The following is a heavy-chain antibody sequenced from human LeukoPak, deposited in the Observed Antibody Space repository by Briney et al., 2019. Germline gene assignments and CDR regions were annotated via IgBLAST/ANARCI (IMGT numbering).Heavy chain of an antibody. Sequence: GGSLRLSCAASGFTFSTYWMAWVRQAPGKGLEWVASIKEGGSATFYVDSVKGRFSISRDNAKYSLYLQMNSLRAEDTAVYYCTKDSHRRSDYWGQGTLLTVSS. CDR2: IKEGGSAT. J-gene: IGHJ4*02. CDR3: TKDSHRRSDY. V-gene: IGHV3-7*01. CDR1: GFTFSTYW. D-gene: IGHD1-14*01.